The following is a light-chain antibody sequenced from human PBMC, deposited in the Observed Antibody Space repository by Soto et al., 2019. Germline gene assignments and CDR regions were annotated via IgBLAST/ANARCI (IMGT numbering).Light chain of an antibody. J-gene: IGKJ1*01. Sequence: EIVLTQSPGTLSLSPGERATLSCRASQTVNNNYLAWYQQKPGQAPRLLLFDASTRATGIPDRFSGSGSGTDFTFTISRLVPEDFAVYYCQVYGMSPKTFGQGTKVAIK. CDR1: QTVNNNY. V-gene: IGKV3-20*01. CDR3: QVYGMSPKT. CDR2: DAS.